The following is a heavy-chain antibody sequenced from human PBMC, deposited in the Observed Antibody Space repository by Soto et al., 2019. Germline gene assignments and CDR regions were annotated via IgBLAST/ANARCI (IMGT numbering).Heavy chain of an antibody. CDR3: ARGIYLKYGLDV. V-gene: IGHV3-74*01. CDR2: INTDGSTT. D-gene: IGHD3-16*02. J-gene: IGHJ6*02. CDR1: EFTFNNYW. Sequence: EVQLVESGGGLVQPGGSLRLSCAASEFTFNNYWMHWVRQAPGKGLEWVSRINTDGSTTNYADSVMGRFTISRDNADNTGYMQMNRLRAEDTAVYYCARGIYLKYGLDVWGRGARVTVSS.